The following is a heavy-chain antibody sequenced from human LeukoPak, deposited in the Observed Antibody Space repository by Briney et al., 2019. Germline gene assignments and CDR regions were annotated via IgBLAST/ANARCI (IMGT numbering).Heavy chain of an antibody. D-gene: IGHD5-18*01. Sequence: KTSETLSLTCAVSGDYISSSSYYWGWIRQSPGTGLEWIGDIYHSGRTYYNPSLKSRVTISVDTSKNQFSLKLSSVTAADTAVYYCARLCFRYSYDTIGPRPKYYFDYWGQGTLVTVSS. J-gene: IGHJ4*02. CDR1: GDYISSSSYY. CDR2: IYHSGRT. CDR3: ARLCFRYSYDTIGPRPKYYFDY. V-gene: IGHV4-39*07.